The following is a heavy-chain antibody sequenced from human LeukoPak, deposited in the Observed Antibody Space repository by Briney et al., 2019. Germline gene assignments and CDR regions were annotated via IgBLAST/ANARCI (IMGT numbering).Heavy chain of an antibody. J-gene: IGHJ3*02. CDR1: GGSINSYY. V-gene: IGHV4-59*01. CDR3: ARDPTSRSSAFDI. Sequence: SETLSLXCTVPGGSINSYYWSWTRQFPGKGLEWIGYISYSGSTNYNPSLKSRVTISVDTSKNQFSLKLSSVTAADTAVYYCARDPTSRSSAFDIWGQGTMVTVSS. CDR2: ISYSGST.